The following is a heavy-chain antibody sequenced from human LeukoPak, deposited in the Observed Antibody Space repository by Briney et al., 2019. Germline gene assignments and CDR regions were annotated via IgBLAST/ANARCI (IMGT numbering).Heavy chain of an antibody. J-gene: IGHJ4*02. CDR2: IKSKTDGGTI. Sequence: KPGGSLRLSCAASGFTFSNAWMSWVRQAPGKGLEWVGRIKSKTDGGTIDYAAPVNGRFTISRDDSQNTLYLQMNSLKSEDTAVYCCTSRVIVPASRSLDSWGQGTLITVSS. CDR3: TSRVIVPASRSLDS. V-gene: IGHV3-15*01. CDR1: GFTFSNAW. D-gene: IGHD2-2*01.